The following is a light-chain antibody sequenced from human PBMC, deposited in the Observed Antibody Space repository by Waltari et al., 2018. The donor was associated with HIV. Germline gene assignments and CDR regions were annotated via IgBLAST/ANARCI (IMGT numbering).Light chain of an antibody. CDR1: QDINTW. J-gene: IGKJ2*01. CDR2: ATV. V-gene: IGKV1D-12*01. Sequence: DIQITQSPSSVSASVGDRVILTCRASQDINTWLAWYQQKPGKAPKLLIYATVNLQNGVPSRFSGSGSGTEFTLSITNLQPDDFATYYCQQSKSFPYTFGQGTNVEIK. CDR3: QQSKSFPYT.